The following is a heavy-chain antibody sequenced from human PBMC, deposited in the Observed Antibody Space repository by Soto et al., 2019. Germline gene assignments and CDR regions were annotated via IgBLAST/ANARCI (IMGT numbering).Heavy chain of an antibody. CDR3: ARDNYYDSTVYNDS. Sequence: GGSLRLSCAASGFTFSSYGMHWVRQAPGKGLEWVAVIWYDGSNKYYADSVKGRFTISIDNYKHTLYMQMTSLRAEDTAVYYCARDNYYDSTVYNDSWGQGTLVTVSS. J-gene: IGHJ4*02. CDR1: GFTFSSYG. V-gene: IGHV3-33*01. CDR2: IWYDGSNK. D-gene: IGHD3-22*01.